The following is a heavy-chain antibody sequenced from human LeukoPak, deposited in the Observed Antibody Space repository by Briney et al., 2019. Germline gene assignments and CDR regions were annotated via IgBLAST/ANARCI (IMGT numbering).Heavy chain of an antibody. CDR1: GYSFTTYW. CDR2: IYPGDSDT. J-gene: IGHJ4*02. Sequence: GESLKISCKGSGYSFTTYWIGWVRQMPGKGLEWMGIIYPGDSDTRYSPSFQGPVTISADKSTSTAYLQWSSLEASDTAMYYCARLGGNYFDTSGYFDWGQGTLVTVSS. V-gene: IGHV5-51*01. D-gene: IGHD3-22*01. CDR3: ARLGGNYFDTSGYFD.